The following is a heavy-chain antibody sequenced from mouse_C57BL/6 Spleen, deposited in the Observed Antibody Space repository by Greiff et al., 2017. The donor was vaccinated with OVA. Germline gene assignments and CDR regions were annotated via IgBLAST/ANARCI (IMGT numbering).Heavy chain of an antibody. CDR2: ISSGSSTI. CDR3: ARPRAYYAMDY. Sequence: EVHLVESGGGLVKPGGSLKLSCAASGFTFSDYGMHWVRQAPEKGLEWVAYISSGSSTIYYADTVKGRFTISRDNAKNTLFLQMTSLRSEDTAMYYCARPRAYYAMDYWGQGTSVTVSS. J-gene: IGHJ4*01. D-gene: IGHD3-1*01. CDR1: GFTFSDYG. V-gene: IGHV5-17*01.